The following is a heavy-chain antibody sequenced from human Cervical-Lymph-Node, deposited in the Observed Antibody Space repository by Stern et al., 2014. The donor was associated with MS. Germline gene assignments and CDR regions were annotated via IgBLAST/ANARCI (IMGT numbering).Heavy chain of an antibody. CDR2: ICKDESNP. J-gene: IGHJ4*02. V-gene: IGHV3-33*01. CDR3: ASAYSSSHYYFDY. CDR1: GFSFSRYA. Sequence: VQLLESGGCVVQPGRSLRLSCAASGFSFSRYAMHWVRQAPGKGLAWVAIICKDESNPYYAASVKSRFTISRNNFKNTLDLQMNNLRADDTAVYYCASAYSSSHYYFDYWGQGTLVTVSS. D-gene: IGHD6-13*01.